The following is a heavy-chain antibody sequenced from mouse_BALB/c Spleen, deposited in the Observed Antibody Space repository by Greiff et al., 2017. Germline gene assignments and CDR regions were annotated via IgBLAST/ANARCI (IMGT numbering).Heavy chain of an antibody. CDR1: GYSITSDYA. Sequence: EVKVEESGPGLVKPSQSLSLTCTVTGYSITSDYAWNWIRQFPGNKLEWMGYISYSGSTSYNPSLKSRISITRDTSKNQFFLQLNSVTTEDTATYYCAMIYYGNYYAMDYWGQGTSVTVSS. D-gene: IGHD2-1*01. CDR2: ISYSGST. CDR3: AMIYYGNYYAMDY. V-gene: IGHV3-2*02. J-gene: IGHJ4*01.